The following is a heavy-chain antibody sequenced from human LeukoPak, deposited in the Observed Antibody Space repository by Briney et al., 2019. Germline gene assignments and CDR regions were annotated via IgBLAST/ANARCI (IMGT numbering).Heavy chain of an antibody. V-gene: IGHV1-2*02. CDR2: INPNSGGT. CDR3: ARGPSSSWYVLADYYYYYMDV. Sequence: ASVKVSCKASGYTFTSYGINWVRQAPGQGLEWMGWINPNSGGTNYAQKFQGRVTMTRDTSISTAYMELSRLRSDDTAVYYCARGPSSSWYVLADYYYYYMDVWGKGTTVTVSS. J-gene: IGHJ6*03. CDR1: GYTFTSYG. D-gene: IGHD6-13*01.